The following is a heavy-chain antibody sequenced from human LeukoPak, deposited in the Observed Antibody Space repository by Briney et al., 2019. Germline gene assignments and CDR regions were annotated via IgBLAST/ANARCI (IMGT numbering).Heavy chain of an antibody. J-gene: IGHJ3*01. V-gene: IGHV4-34*01. D-gene: IGHD6-13*01. Sequence: PSETLSLTCAVSGVSLSGYYWGWLRQTPGKGLEWIGEINHSGRTNYNPSLKSRVTISADTSKNQFSLKLSSVTAADTAVYYCARISSSNWYNERGAFDVWGQGTMVTVSS. CDR3: ARISSSNWYNERGAFDV. CDR2: INHSGRT. CDR1: GVSLSGYY.